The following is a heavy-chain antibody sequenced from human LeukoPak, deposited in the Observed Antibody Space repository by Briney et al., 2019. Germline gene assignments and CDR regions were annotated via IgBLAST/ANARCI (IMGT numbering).Heavy chain of an antibody. CDR1: GGSFSAYY. D-gene: IGHD3-22*01. J-gene: IGHJ4*02. CDR3: ARDGADYYDSSGTYDY. Sequence: TETLSLTCAVYGGSFSAYYWRWTWIRQPPGKGLEWIGSIYYSGSTYYNPSLKSRVTISVDTSKNQFSLKLSSVTAADTAVYYCARDGADYYDSSGTYDYWGQGTLVTVSS. V-gene: IGHV4-34*01. CDR2: IYYSGST.